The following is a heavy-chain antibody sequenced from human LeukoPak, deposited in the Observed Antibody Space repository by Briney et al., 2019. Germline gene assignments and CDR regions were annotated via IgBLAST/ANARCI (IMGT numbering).Heavy chain of an antibody. CDR3: ARERFPRQRQFDP. V-gene: IGHV1-2*02. Sequence: ASVKVSCKASGYTFTGYYMHWVRQAPGQGLEWMGWINPNSGGTNYAQKFQGRVTMTRDTSISTAYMELSRLRSDDTAVYYCARERFPRQRQFDPWGQGTLVTVSS. D-gene: IGHD3-3*01. CDR2: INPNSGGT. CDR1: GYTFTGYY. J-gene: IGHJ5*02.